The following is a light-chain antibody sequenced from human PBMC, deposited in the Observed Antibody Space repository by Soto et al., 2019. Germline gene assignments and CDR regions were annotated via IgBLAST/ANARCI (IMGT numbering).Light chain of an antibody. J-gene: IGLJ2*01. CDR2: EVS. V-gene: IGLV2-14*01. CDR1: SSDVGGYNF. Sequence: QSALTQPASVSGSPGQSITISCTGTSSDVGGYNFVSWYQQHPGKAPKLMIYEVSNRPSGVSSRFFGSKSGNTASLTISGLQAEDEADYYCISYTTTSTPVVFGGGTQLTVL. CDR3: ISYTTTSTPVV.